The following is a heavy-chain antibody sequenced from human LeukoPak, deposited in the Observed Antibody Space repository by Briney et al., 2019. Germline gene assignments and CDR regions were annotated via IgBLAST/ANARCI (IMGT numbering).Heavy chain of an antibody. Sequence: GGSLRLSCSASGFTFSNYAMHWVRQAPGKGLEYVSAISSNGGSTYYADSVKGRFTTSRDNSKNTLYLQMSSLRAEDTAVYYCVKVGPYYYGSGSYYFDYWGQGTLVTVSS. CDR2: ISSNGGST. J-gene: IGHJ4*02. CDR3: VKVGPYYYGSGSYYFDY. CDR1: GFTFSNYA. D-gene: IGHD3-10*01. V-gene: IGHV3-64D*06.